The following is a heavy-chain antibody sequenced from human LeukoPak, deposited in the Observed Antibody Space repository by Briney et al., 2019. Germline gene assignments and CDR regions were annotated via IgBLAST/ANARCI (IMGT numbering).Heavy chain of an antibody. D-gene: IGHD3-22*01. CDR3: ARRDYYDSSGYYYDRFDY. CDR1: GDSISADYY. CDR2: INHSGST. Sequence: PSETLSLTCTVSGDSISADYYWAWIRQPPGKGLEWIGEINHSGSTNYNPSLKSRVTISVDTSKNQFSLKLSSVTAADTAVYYCARRDYYDSSGYYYDRFDYWGQGTLVTVSS. V-gene: IGHV4-38-2*02. J-gene: IGHJ4*02.